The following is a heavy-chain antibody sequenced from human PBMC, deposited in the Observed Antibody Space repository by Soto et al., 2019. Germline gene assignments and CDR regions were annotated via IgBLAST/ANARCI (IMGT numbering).Heavy chain of an antibody. CDR2: ISGSGDTI. Sequence: GGSLRLSCEASGFTFSAHYMSWVRQAPGKGLEWVSHISGSGDTIYYADSVKGRFTISRDNAKNSLYLQMNSLRAEDTAVYYCARDRQPSSYIGLDVWGQGTTVTVS. CDR1: GFTFSAHY. V-gene: IGHV3-11*01. J-gene: IGHJ6*02. D-gene: IGHD4-4*01. CDR3: ARDRQPSSYIGLDV.